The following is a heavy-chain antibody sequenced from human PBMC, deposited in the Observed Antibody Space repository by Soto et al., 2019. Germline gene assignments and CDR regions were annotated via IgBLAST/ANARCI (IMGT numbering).Heavy chain of an antibody. D-gene: IGHD2-21*02. Sequence: EVQLVESEGGLVQRGGSLRLSCAASGFTFNYYWMHWVRQAPGQGLVWVSHIHSDGSTTTYAESVKGRFTISRGNAKNTLYLQMNSLGAEDTAVYYCVRGDKGGFDLWGQGTTVTVSS. V-gene: IGHV3-74*01. CDR2: IHSDGSTT. CDR3: VRGDKGGFDL. CDR1: GFTFNYYW. J-gene: IGHJ3*01.